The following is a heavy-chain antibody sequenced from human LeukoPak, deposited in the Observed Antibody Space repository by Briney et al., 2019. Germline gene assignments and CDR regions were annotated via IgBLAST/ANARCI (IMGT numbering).Heavy chain of an antibody. D-gene: IGHD3-22*01. CDR1: GFTFSIFG. J-gene: IGHJ4*02. V-gene: IGHV3-30*02. CDR3: AKEKKYYYDGSGYPGYDY. Sequence: GGSPRLSCTASGFTFSIFGVHWVRQAPGKGLEWVAFIRYDGTNKYYADSVKGRFTISRDNSKNTLYLQMNSLRAEDTAVYYCAKEKKYYYDGSGYPGYDYWGQGTLVTVSS. CDR2: IRYDGTNK.